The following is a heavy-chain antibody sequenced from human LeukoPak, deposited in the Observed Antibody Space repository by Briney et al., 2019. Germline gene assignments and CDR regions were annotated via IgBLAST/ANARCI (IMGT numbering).Heavy chain of an antibody. CDR3: ARDYGDYGGWFDP. CDR2: IYYSGST. D-gene: IGHD4-17*01. CDR1: GGSISSYY. J-gene: IGHJ5*02. V-gene: IGHV4-59*12. Sequence: SETLSLTCTVSGGSISSYYWGWIRQAPGKGLEWIVCIYYSGSTKYNPSLKSRVTISVDTSKNQFSLKLSSVTAADTAVYYCARDYGDYGGWFDPWGQGTLVTVSS.